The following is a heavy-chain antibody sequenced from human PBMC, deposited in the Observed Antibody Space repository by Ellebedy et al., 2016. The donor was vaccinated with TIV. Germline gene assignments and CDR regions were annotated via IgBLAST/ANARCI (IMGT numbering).Heavy chain of an antibody. Sequence: PGGSLRLSCAASGFTFANYAMTWVRQVPGKGLEWFSSIRGRDGRTPYTDSAKGRFTISRDNSKNTLFLQMNNLRVEDTAMYYCARDDALDGGYLDSWGQGTLVTVSS. CDR1: GFTFANYA. D-gene: IGHD3-16*01. CDR2: IRGRDGRT. V-gene: IGHV3-23*01. J-gene: IGHJ4*02. CDR3: ARDDALDGGYLDS.